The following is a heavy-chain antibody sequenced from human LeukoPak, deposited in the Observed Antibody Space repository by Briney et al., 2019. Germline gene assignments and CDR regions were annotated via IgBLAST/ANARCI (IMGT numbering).Heavy chain of an antibody. CDR3: ASLYSYYFDY. D-gene: IGHD2-21*01. J-gene: IGHJ4*02. CDR1: GGTFSSYA. CDR2: IIPILGIA. V-gene: IGHV1-69*04. Sequence: SVKVSCKASGGTFSSYAISWVRQAPGRGLEWMGRIIPILGIANYAQKFQGRVTITADKSTSTAYMELSSLRSEDTAVYYCASLYSYYFDYWGQGTLVTVSS.